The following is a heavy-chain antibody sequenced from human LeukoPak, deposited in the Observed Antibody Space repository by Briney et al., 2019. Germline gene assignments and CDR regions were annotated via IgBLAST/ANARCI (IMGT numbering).Heavy chain of an antibody. CDR1: GFTFSTYS. CDR3: ARGPISVVATLGIFDY. Sequence: GGSLRLSCAASGFTFSTYSMNWVRQAPGKGLEWVSSISSGSTYIYYGDSVKGRFTISRDNAKNSLYLQMNSLRAEDTAVYYCARGPISVVATLGIFDYWGQGTLVTVSS. D-gene: IGHD2-15*01. J-gene: IGHJ4*02. V-gene: IGHV3-21*01. CDR2: ISSGSTYI.